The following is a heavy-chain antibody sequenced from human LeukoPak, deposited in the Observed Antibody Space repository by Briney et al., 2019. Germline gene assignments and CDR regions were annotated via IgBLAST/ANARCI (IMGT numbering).Heavy chain of an antibody. J-gene: IGHJ4*02. CDR2: IVPIFGTA. Sequence: ASVKVSCKASGGTFSSYAISWVRQAPGQGLEWMGGIVPIFGTANYAQKFQGRVTITADESTSTAYMELSSLRSEDTAVYYCARDGDGYNSDYWGQGTLVTVSS. CDR3: ARDGDGYNSDY. V-gene: IGHV1-69*01. D-gene: IGHD5-24*01. CDR1: GGTFSSYA.